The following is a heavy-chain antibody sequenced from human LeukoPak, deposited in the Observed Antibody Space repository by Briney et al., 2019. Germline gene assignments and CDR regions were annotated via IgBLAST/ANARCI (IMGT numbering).Heavy chain of an antibody. CDR3: ARDLRYSGAFDI. J-gene: IGHJ3*02. Sequence: GGSLRLSCAASGFTVSSNYMSWVRQAPGKGLEWVSVIYSGGSTYYADSVKGRFTISRDNPKNTLYLQMNSLRAEDTAVYYCARDLRYSGAFDIWGQGTMVTVSS. V-gene: IGHV3-66*02. CDR2: IYSGGST. D-gene: IGHD4-17*01. CDR1: GFTVSSNY.